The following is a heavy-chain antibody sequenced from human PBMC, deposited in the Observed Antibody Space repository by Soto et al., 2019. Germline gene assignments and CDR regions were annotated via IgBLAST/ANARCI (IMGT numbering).Heavy chain of an antibody. D-gene: IGHD6-13*01. V-gene: IGHV3-30-3*01. CDR2: ISYDGSNK. Sequence: PGGSLRLSCAASGFTFSSYAMHWVRQAPGKGLEWVAVISYDGSNKYYADSVKGRFTISRDNSKNTLYLQMNSLRAEDTAVYYCARVGQQLGFSKKNSGPCDGWRQGTLVTVSS. J-gene: IGHJ4*02. CDR3: ARVGQQLGFSKKNSGPCDG. CDR1: GFTFSSYA.